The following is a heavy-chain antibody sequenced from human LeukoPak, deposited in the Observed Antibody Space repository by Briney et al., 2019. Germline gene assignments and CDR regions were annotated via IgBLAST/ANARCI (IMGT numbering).Heavy chain of an antibody. CDR2: ISSSSSYI. CDR3: ARDRTGYSSSWYYAYYGMDV. V-gene: IGHV3-21*01. Sequence: GGSLRLSCAASGFTFSSYSMNWVRQAPGKGLEWVSSISSSSSYIYYADSVKGRFTISRDNAKNSPYLQMNSLRAEDTAVYYCARDRTGYSSSWYYAYYGMDVWGQGTTVTVSS. J-gene: IGHJ6*02. D-gene: IGHD6-13*01. CDR1: GFTFSSYS.